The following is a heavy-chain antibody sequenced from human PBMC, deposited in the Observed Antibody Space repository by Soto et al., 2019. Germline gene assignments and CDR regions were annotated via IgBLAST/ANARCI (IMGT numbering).Heavy chain of an antibody. Sequence: QVQLQESGPGQVKPSETLSLTCTVSGASISSSSWSWIRQPPGKGLEWIGYIYYSGSASYNPSLKSRVAMSVDTSKNQFSLKLSSVTAADTAVYYCARGEGSGNSPFDYWGQGTLVTVSS. CDR3: ARGEGSGNSPFDY. D-gene: IGHD6-19*01. V-gene: IGHV4-59*01. CDR2: IYYSGSA. CDR1: GASISSSS. J-gene: IGHJ4*02.